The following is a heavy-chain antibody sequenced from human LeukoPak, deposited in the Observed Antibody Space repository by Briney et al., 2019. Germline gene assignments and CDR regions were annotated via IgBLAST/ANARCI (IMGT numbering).Heavy chain of an antibody. J-gene: IGHJ4*02. CDR1: GFTFSSYG. V-gene: IGHV3-30*04. D-gene: IGHD1-26*01. CDR3: ARGKWETPIVDY. Sequence: GGSLRLSCAASGFTFSSYGLHWVRQAPGKGLEWLAVTSRDGSDKYYTASVKGRFTISSDNSNNTLYVQMNSLRVEDTAVYYCARGKWETPIVDYWGQGTLVTVSS. CDR2: TSRDGSDK.